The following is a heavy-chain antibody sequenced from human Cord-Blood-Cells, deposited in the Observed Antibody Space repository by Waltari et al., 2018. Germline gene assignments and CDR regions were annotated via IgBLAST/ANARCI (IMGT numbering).Heavy chain of an antibody. CDR1: GGSISSYY. J-gene: IGHJ4*02. D-gene: IGHD6-19*01. CDR3: ARAGWEDSSGFDY. CDR2: IYYSGRT. V-gene: IGHV4-59*01. Sequence: QVQLQESGPGLVKPSETLSLTCTVSGGSISSYYWSWIRQPPGKGLEWIGYIYYSGRTNYNPALKGRVTISVDTSKNQFSLKLSSVTAADTAVYYCARAGWEDSSGFDYWGQGTLVTVSS.